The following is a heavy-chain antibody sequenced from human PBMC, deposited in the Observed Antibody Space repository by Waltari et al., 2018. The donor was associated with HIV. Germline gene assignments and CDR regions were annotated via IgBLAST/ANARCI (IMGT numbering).Heavy chain of an antibody. CDR2: ISAGGTK. CDR3: AKAVGDTSGRYWGGDV. V-gene: IGHV3-48*03. Sequence: EVQLVESGGGLVQPGGSLRLSCAGSGFTFSNYEMTWVRQAPGKGLEWILYISAGGTKYYAGAVKGRFSISRDNAKNSLYLQMNSLRAEDTAVYYCAKAVGDTSGRYWGGDVWGQGTTVTVSS. D-gene: IGHD6-19*01. CDR1: GFTFSNYE. J-gene: IGHJ6*02.